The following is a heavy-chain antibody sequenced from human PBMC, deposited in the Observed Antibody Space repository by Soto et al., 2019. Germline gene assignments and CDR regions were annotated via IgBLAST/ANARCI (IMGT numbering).Heavy chain of an antibody. CDR2: TYYRSKWYH. CDR3: ARTNGYLDY. V-gene: IGHV6-1*01. Sequence: SQTLSLTCAISGDSVSSNNAAWNWIRQSPSRGLEWLGRTYYRSKWYHEYAVSVKGRITINPDTSKNQFPLQLNSVTPEDAAVYYCARTNGYLDYWGQGTLVTVSS. CDR1: GDSVSSNNAA. J-gene: IGHJ4*02. D-gene: IGHD4-17*01.